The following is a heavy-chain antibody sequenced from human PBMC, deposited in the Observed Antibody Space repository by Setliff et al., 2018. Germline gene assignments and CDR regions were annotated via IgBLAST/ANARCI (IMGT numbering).Heavy chain of an antibody. CDR1: GGTFSSYA. V-gene: IGHV1-69*05. J-gene: IGHJ6*02. CDR3: ARAPLLFGVVIADGMDV. Sequence: SVKVSCKASGGTFSSYAISWVRQAPGQGLEWMGGIIPIFGSTSYAQKFQGRVTMTRDTSTSTVYMELSSLRSEDTAVYYCARAPLLFGVVIADGMDVWGQGTTVTVSS. CDR2: IIPIFGST. D-gene: IGHD3-3*01.